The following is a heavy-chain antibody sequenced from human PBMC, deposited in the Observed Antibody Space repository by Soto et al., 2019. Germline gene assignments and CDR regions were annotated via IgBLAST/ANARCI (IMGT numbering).Heavy chain of an antibody. Sequence: VQLLDSGGGLVQPGGSLRLSCAASGFTFSGYALTWVRQAPGKGLEWVSAISGGGDATFYADSVKGRFTISRDNSKNTLYLQRNTLRAEDTAVYYCARKVSGSTGRPDLWYFDLWGRGTLVTVSS. CDR2: ISGGGDAT. D-gene: IGHD3-10*01. J-gene: IGHJ2*01. CDR3: ARKVSGSTGRPDLWYFDL. V-gene: IGHV3-23*01. CDR1: GFTFSGYA.